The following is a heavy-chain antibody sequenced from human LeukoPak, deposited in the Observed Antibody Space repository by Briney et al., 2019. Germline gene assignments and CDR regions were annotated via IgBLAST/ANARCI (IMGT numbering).Heavy chain of an antibody. CDR3: ARERQQLPGFDY. V-gene: IGHV1-69*13. CDR1: GGTFSSYA. J-gene: IGHJ4*02. D-gene: IGHD6-13*01. CDR2: IIPIFGTA. Sequence: SVKVSCKASGGTFSSYAISWVRQAPGQGLEWMGGIIPIFGTANYAQKFQGRVTITADESTTTAYMELSSLRSEDTAVYYCARERQQLPGFDYWGQGTLVTVSS.